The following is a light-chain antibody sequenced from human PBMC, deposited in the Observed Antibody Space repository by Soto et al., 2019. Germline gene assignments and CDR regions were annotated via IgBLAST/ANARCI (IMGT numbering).Light chain of an antibody. CDR1: QSVSNSY. J-gene: IGKJ3*01. Sequence: EIVLTQSPGTLSLSPGERATLSCRASQSVSNSYLAWYQQKPGQAPRLLIYVASSRNTGIPDSSSGSGSGTGFTLTITRREPEADAMDSCQQYGRFPQFTFGPGTKVDIK. CDR3: QQYGRFPQFT. V-gene: IGKV3-20*01. CDR2: VAS.